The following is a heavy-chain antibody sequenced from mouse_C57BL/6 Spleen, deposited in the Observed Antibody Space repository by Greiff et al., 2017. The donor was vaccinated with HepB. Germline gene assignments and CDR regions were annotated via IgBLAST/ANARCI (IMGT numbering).Heavy chain of an antibody. Sequence: QVQLQQPGAELVKPGASVKLSCKASVYTFTSYWMHWVKQRPGQGLEWIGMIHPNSGSTNYNEKFKSKATLTVDKSSSTAYMQLSSLTSEDSAVYYCARSGWLLRYFDVWGTGTTVTVSS. V-gene: IGHV1-64*01. D-gene: IGHD2-3*01. J-gene: IGHJ1*03. CDR1: VYTFTSYW. CDR2: IHPNSGST. CDR3: ARSGWLLRYFDV.